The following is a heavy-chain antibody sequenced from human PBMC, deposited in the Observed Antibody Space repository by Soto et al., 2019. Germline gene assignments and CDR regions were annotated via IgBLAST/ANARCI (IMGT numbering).Heavy chain of an antibody. Sequence: QVQLVQSGAEVKKPGASVKVSCKASGYPFTSYAMHWVSQAPGQRRAWMGWIHAGNGNRKDSQKFQGRVTITGDTSASTAYMELSSLRSEDTAVYYWARGFSFGDADWFDPWGQGTLVTVSS. J-gene: IGHJ5*02. D-gene: IGHD2-21*02. CDR3: ARGFSFGDADWFDP. CDR2: IHAGNGNR. V-gene: IGHV1-3*01. CDR1: GYPFTSYA.